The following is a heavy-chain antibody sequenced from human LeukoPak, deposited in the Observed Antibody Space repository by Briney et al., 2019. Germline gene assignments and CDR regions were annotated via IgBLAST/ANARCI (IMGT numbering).Heavy chain of an antibody. J-gene: IGHJ4*02. V-gene: IGHV4-59*01. D-gene: IGHD6-19*01. CDR3: ARGRLARSPYFDY. CDR2: IHYSGST. Sequence: SKTLSLTCTVSGGSISSYYWSWIRQPPGKGLEWIGYIHYSGSTHYNPSLKSRVTISVDTSKNQVSLKLRSVTAADTAVYYCARGRLARSPYFDYWGQGTLVTVSS. CDR1: GGSISSYY.